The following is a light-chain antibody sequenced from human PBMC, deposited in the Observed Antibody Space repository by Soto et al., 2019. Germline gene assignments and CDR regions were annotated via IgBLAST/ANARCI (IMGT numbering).Light chain of an antibody. J-gene: IGKJ4*01. CDR1: QSLSSD. CDR3: QQRSNWPLT. CDR2: GAS. Sequence: EIVMTQSPATLSVSPGERATLSCRASQSLSSDLAWYQQKVGQAPRLLIYGASTRATGIPARYSGSGSGTEFTLTISSLEPADFAVYYCQQRSNWPLTFGGGTKVDIK. V-gene: IGKV3-15*01.